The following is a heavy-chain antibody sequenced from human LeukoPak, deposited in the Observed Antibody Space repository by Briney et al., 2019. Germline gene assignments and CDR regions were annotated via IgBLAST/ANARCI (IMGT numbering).Heavy chain of an antibody. J-gene: IGHJ4*02. CDR2: FYYSGCT. Sequence: PSEPLSLTCTVSGGSISSYYWSWIRQPPGKGLDLIGYFYYSGCTTYISSLKSRVPISVDTSKTQFSLNLSSVTAADTAVYYCARDRGTDDSSGYFTYWGQGILVTVSS. CDR1: GGSISSYY. V-gene: IGHV4-59*01. CDR3: ARDRGTDDSSGYFTY. D-gene: IGHD3-22*01.